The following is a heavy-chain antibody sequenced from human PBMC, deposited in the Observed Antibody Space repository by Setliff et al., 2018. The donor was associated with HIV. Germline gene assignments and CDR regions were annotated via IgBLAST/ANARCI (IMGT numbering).Heavy chain of an antibody. CDR2: IYTSGST. Sequence: SETLSLTCTVSGGSMSSGSYFWSWIRQPAGKGLEWIGRIYTSGSTDYNPSLKSRLTISVDTPKNQFSLKLNSVTAADTAVYYCARCAIVLVPAYFDPWGQGTLVTVSS. CDR3: ARCAIVLVPAYFDP. J-gene: IGHJ5*02. D-gene: IGHD2-2*01. CDR1: GGSMSSGSYF. V-gene: IGHV4-61*02.